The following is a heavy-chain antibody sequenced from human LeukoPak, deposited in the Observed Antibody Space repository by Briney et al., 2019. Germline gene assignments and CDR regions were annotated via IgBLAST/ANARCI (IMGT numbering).Heavy chain of an antibody. J-gene: IGHJ4*02. D-gene: IGHD4-17*01. CDR3: ARGTVTFGFDY. CDR2: IIPILGIA. V-gene: IGHV1-69*02. Sequence: GASVKVSCKASGGTFSSYTISWVRQAPGQGLEGMGRIIPILGIANYAQKFQGRVTITADKSTSTAYMELSSLRSEDTAVYYCARGTVTFGFDYWGQGTLVTVSS. CDR1: GGTFSSYT.